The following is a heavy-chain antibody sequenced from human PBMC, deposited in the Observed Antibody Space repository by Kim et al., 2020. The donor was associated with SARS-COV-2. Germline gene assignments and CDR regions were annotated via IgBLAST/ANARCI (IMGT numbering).Heavy chain of an antibody. CDR2: IKGDGSMT. Sequence: GGSLRLSCTASGFTFSGSWMHWVRQAPGKGLVWVSRIKGDGSMTVYADSVKGRFTISRDNAKNTLYLQMNSLRAEDTAMYFCARSDWFDPWGQGTLVTVS. V-gene: IGHV3-74*01. J-gene: IGHJ5*02. CDR1: GFTFSGSW. CDR3: ARSDWFDP.